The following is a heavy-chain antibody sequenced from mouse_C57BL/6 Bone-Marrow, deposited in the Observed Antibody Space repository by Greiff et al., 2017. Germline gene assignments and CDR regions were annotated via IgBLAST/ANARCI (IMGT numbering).Heavy chain of an antibody. V-gene: IGHV1-15*01. Sequence: QVQLQQSGAELVRPGASVTLSCKASGYTFTDYEMHWVKQTPVHGLAWIGAIDPETGGTAYNQKFKGKAILTADKSSSTAYMELRSLTSEDSAVYYCTRNHYGSSSYWDFDVWGTGTTVTVSS. CDR3: TRNHYGSSSYWDFDV. D-gene: IGHD1-1*01. CDR1: GYTFTDYE. CDR2: IDPETGGT. J-gene: IGHJ1*03.